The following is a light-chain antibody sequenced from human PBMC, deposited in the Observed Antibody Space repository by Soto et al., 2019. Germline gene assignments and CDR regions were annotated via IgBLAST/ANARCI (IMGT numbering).Light chain of an antibody. V-gene: IGKV3-11*01. CDR3: QQRSNWPPLT. CDR2: DAS. Sequence: EIVLTPSPATLSLSPGERATLSCRASQSVSSYLAWYQQKPGQAPRLLIYDASHSATGIPARFSGGGSGTDLTLTISSLEPEDVAGYYCQQRSNWPPLTFGGGTKVEIK. CDR1: QSVSSY. J-gene: IGKJ4*01.